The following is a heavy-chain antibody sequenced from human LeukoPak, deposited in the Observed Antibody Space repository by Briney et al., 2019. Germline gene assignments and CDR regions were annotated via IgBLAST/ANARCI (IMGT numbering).Heavy chain of an antibody. CDR2: IYSGGST. CDR1: GFTVTSNY. V-gene: IGHV3-53*01. Sequence: LGGSLRLSCAASGFTVTSNYMSWVRQAPGKGLECISVIYSGGSTDYADSVKGRLTISGDNSKNTLYLQMNSLRAEDTAVYYCAKYDTAMDTHFDYWGQGTLVTVSS. CDR3: AKYDTAMDTHFDY. D-gene: IGHD5-18*01. J-gene: IGHJ4*02.